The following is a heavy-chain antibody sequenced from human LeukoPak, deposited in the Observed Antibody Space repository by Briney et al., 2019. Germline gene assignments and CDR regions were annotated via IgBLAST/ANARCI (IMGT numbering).Heavy chain of an antibody. J-gene: IGHJ4*02. D-gene: IGHD6-13*01. CDR3: ARGGESSWYIVHFDY. V-gene: IGHV1-3*01. Sequence: AASVKVSCNASGYTFTSYAMHWVRQAPGQRLEWMGWINAGNGNTKYSQKFQGRVTITRDTSASTAYMELSSLRSEDTAVYYCARGGESSWYIVHFDYWGQGTLVTVSS. CDR1: GYTFTSYA. CDR2: INAGNGNT.